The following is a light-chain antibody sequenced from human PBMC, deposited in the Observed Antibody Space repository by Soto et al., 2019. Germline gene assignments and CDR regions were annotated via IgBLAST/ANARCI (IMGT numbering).Light chain of an antibody. Sequence: QSVLTQPASVSGSPGQSIAISCTGTSSDIGDYNYVSWYQQHPVKAPKLIIYDVSNRPSGVSDRFSGSKSGNTASLTISGLQAEDEADYYCSSYTSSSTPYVFGTGTKVPVL. V-gene: IGLV2-14*01. CDR1: SSDIGDYNY. CDR3: SSYTSSSTPYV. CDR2: DVS. J-gene: IGLJ1*01.